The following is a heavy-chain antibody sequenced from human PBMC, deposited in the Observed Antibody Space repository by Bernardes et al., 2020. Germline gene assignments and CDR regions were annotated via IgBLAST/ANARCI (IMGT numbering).Heavy chain of an antibody. D-gene: IGHD6-25*01. J-gene: IGHJ4*02. CDR1: GFTFSNYW. V-gene: IGHV3-7*04. CDR2: IKQDGSEK. Sequence: GGSLRLSCAASGFTFSNYWMTWVRQAPGKGLEWVANIKQDGSEKNYVDSLRGRFTISRDNAKNSQYLQINSLRVEDTAVYYCARIGYSSASNDYWGQGTLVTVSS. CDR3: ARIGYSSASNDY.